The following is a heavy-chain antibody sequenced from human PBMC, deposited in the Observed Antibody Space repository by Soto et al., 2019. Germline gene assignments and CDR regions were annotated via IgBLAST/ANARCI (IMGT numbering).Heavy chain of an antibody. CDR2: IYDSGTT. V-gene: IGHV4-39*01. CDR3: ARHRWEVPIAMQKPTENSYYYMDI. CDR1: GGSISISTYF. J-gene: IGHJ6*03. Sequence: LHLQESGPGLVKPSETLSLTCTVSGGSISISTYFWGWIRQSPGKGLEWIGFIYDSGTTYYNPSLKSRVTISVDTSKNQFSLTLSSVTAADTAVYYCARHRWEVPIAMQKPTENSYYYMDIWGEGTTISVS. D-gene: IGHD2-2*01.